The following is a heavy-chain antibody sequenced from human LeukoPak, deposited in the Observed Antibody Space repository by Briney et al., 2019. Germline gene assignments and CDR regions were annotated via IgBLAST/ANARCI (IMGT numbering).Heavy chain of an antibody. D-gene: IGHD3-22*01. CDR2: ISAYNGNT. J-gene: IGHJ4*02. CDR1: GYTFTNYG. CDR3: ARAVVLYYDGSGYSTRFDY. V-gene: IGHV1-18*01. Sequence: ASVKLSCKASGYTFTNYGITWVRQAPGQGLEWMGWISAYNGNTNYAQKLQGRVTMTIDKTTSTAYMELRSLRSDDTAVYYCARAVVLYYDGSGYSTRFDYWGQGTLVTVSS.